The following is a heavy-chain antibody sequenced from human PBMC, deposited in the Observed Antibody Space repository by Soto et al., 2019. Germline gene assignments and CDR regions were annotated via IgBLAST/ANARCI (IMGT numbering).Heavy chain of an antibody. J-gene: IGHJ6*02. Sequence: GVSLRLSCAASGFTFSSYWMSWVRQAPGKGLEWVANIKQDGSEKYYVDSVKGRFTISRDNAKNSLYLQMNSLRAEDTAVYYCEIDKEIDGGYDYLENGYYYYGMDVWGQGTTVTVSS. CDR2: IKQDGSEK. D-gene: IGHD5-12*01. V-gene: IGHV3-7*01. CDR1: GFTFSSYW. CDR3: EIDKEIDGGYDYLENGYYYYGMDV.